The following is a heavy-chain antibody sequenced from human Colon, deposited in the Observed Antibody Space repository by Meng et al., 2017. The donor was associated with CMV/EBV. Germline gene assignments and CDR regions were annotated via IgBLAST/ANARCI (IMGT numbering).Heavy chain of an antibody. CDR2: ITSKRYGGTT. CDR1: GLTVTSNY. D-gene: IGHD1-14*01. CDR3: TRVGTLRQHHFDY. V-gene: IGHV3-71*01. Sequence: GGSLRLSCAASGLTVTSNYMSWVRQAPGKGLECVGFITSKRYGGTTEYAASVKGRFSISRDDSKSIAYLQMNSLRTDDTAVYYCTRVGTLRQHHFDYWGQGTLVTVSS. J-gene: IGHJ4*02.